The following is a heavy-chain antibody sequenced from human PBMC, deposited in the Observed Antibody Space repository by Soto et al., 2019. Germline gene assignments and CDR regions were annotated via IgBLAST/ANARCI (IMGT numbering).Heavy chain of an antibody. CDR2: ISYDGSNK. CDR1: GFTFSSYA. Sequence: QVQLVESGGGVVQPGRSLRLSCAASGFTFSSYAMHWVRQAPGKGPEWVAVISYDGSNKYYADSVKGRFTISRDNSKNTLYLQMNSLRAEDTAVYYCARGGQLLYKRYGMDVWGQGTTVTVSS. J-gene: IGHJ6*02. CDR3: ARGGQLLYKRYGMDV. D-gene: IGHD2-2*02. V-gene: IGHV3-30-3*01.